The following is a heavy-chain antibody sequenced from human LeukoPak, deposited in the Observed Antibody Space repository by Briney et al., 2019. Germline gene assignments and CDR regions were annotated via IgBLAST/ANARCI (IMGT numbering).Heavy chain of an antibody. CDR3: ARDRYDSSGYYYPDY. V-gene: IGHV3-33*01. Sequence: GGSLRLSCAASGFTFSSYGMHWVRQAPGKGLEWAAVIWYDGSNKYYADSVKGRFTISRDNSKNTLYLQMNSLRAEDTAVYYCARDRYDSSGYYYPDYWGQGTLVTVSS. CDR2: IWYDGSNK. J-gene: IGHJ4*02. D-gene: IGHD3-22*01. CDR1: GFTFSSYG.